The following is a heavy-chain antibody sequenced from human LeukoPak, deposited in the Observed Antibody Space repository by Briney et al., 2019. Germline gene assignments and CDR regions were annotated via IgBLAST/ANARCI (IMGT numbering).Heavy chain of an antibody. D-gene: IGHD3-10*01. V-gene: IGHV3-23*01. CDR3: AKDPMVRGSTYDY. CDR1: GLTFSSYS. CDR2: ISGRGTT. J-gene: IGHJ4*02. Sequence: GGSLRLSCVVSGLTFSSYSMSWVRQAPGKGLEWVSAISGRGTTYYADSVKGRFTVSRDNSKNTLYLQMNSLRAEDTAVYYCAKDPMVRGSTYDYWGQGTLVTVSS.